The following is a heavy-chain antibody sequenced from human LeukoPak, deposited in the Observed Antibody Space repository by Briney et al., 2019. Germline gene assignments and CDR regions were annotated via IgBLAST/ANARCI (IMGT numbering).Heavy chain of an antibody. CDR3: TRSTPYYYDSSGYYQNFVY. D-gene: IGHD3-22*01. Sequence: SLRLSCTGSGFTFGDYAMSWVRQAPGKGLEWVGFIRSKAYGGTTEYAASVKGRFTISRDDSKSIAYLQMNSLKTEDTAVYYCTRSTPYYYDSSGYYQNFVYWGQGTLVTVSS. CDR1: GFTFGDYA. J-gene: IGHJ4*02. CDR2: IRSKAYGGTT. V-gene: IGHV3-49*04.